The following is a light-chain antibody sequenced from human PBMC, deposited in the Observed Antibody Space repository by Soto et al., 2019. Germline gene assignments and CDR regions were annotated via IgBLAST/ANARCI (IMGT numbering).Light chain of an antibody. J-gene: IGKJ1*01. Sequence: DIQMTQSPSTLSASVGDRVTITCRASQSISSWLAWYQQKPGKAPKLLIYDASSLESGVPSRFSGRGSGTEFTLTISSLQPDDFAPYYCQQYNSYSPSFGQGTKVEIK. CDR2: DAS. CDR1: QSISSW. CDR3: QQYNSYSPS. V-gene: IGKV1-5*01.